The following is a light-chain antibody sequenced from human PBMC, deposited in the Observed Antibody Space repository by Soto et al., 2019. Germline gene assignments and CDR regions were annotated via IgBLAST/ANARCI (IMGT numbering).Light chain of an antibody. J-gene: IGKJ5*01. CDR2: KAS. V-gene: IGKV1-5*03. CDR1: QTISSW. Sequence: DIQMTQSPSTLSGSVGDRVTITCRASQTISSWLAWYQQKPGKAPKLLIYKASTLKSGVPSRFSGSGSGTEFTLTISSLEPEDFAIYYCQQRTNWPPAFGQGIRLEIK. CDR3: QQRTNWPPA.